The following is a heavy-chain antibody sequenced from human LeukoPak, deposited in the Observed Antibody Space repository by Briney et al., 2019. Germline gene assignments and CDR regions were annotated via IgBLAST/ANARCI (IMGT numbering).Heavy chain of an antibody. CDR3: ARWHCSSTSCYYFDY. CDR2: ISSSGSTK. CDR1: GFTFSDYY. J-gene: IGHJ4*02. V-gene: IGHV3-11*01. Sequence: GGSLRLSCAASGFTFSDYYMSWIRQAPGKGLEWVSYISSSGSTKYYADSVKGRFTISRDNAKNSLYLQMNSLRAEDTAVYYCARWHCSSTSCYYFDYWGQGTLVTVSS. D-gene: IGHD2-2*01.